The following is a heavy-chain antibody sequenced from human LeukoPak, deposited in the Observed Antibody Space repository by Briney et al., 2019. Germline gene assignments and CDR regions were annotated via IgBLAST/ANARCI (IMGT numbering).Heavy chain of an antibody. CDR3: ASQTKYYSGSAGSYWGAFDL. V-gene: IGHV3-43*02. CDR2: RGNYGST. J-gene: IGHJ3*01. D-gene: IGHD3-10*01. CDR1: GLTFYDQA. Sequence: PGGSLRLFCAASGLTFYDQAMHWARQARGTALVGVSLRGNYGSTYYAESVRGRFNITRDISKNSLYLEMSSLRTEDTALYHCASQTKYYSGSAGSYWGAFDLWGQGTMVTVPS.